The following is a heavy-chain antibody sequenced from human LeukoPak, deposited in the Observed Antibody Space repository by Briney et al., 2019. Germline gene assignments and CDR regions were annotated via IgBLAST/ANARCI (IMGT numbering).Heavy chain of an antibody. Sequence: GGSLRLSCAASGFTVSSNYMSWVRQAPGKGLEWVSVIYSGGSTYYADSVKGRFTISRDNSKNTLYLQMNSLKTEDTAVYYCTTGPDSSSWMVDYWGQGTLVTVSS. D-gene: IGHD6-13*01. V-gene: IGHV3-53*01. CDR1: GFTVSSNY. J-gene: IGHJ4*02. CDR2: IYSGGST. CDR3: TTGPDSSSWMVDY.